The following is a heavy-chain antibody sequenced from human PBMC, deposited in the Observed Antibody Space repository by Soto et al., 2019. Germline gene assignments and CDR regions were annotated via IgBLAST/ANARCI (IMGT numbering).Heavy chain of an antibody. CDR2: FSYSGST. D-gene: IGHD3-16*01. CDR3: ARRHWGNWFDP. CDR1: GGSISSGDYY. J-gene: IGHJ5*02. Sequence: SETLSLTCTVSGGSISSGDYYWSWIRQPPGKGLAWIGYFSYSGSTYYTPSLKSRITISVDTSKNQFSLKLSSVTAADTAVYYCARRHWGNWFDPWGQGTLVTVSS. V-gene: IGHV4-30-4*01.